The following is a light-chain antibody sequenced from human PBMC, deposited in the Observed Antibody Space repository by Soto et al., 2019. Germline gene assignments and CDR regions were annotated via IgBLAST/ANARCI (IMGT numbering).Light chain of an antibody. CDR3: SSYADRNKFL. CDR1: SSDVGGYNY. CDR2: EVT. V-gene: IGLV2-8*01. Sequence: QSALTQPPSASGSPGQSVTISCTGTSSDVGGYNYVSWYQQHPGKAPKLIIHEVTKRPSGVPDHISGSKSGNTASLTVSGLQAEDEADYYCSSYADRNKFLFGGGTKLSVL. J-gene: IGLJ3*02.